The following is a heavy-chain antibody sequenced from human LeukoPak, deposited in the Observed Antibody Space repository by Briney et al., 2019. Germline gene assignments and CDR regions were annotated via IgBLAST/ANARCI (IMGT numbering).Heavy chain of an antibody. V-gene: IGHV3-23*01. Sequence: GGSLRLSCAASGFTFSSYWMHWVRQAAGKGLEWVSEICGSVSGSGDCTHYADSVKGRFTISRDNSKKTLYLQMNSLRAEDTAVYYCAKGKVNHDGASDAWGQGTLVTVSS. CDR2: ICGSVSGSGDCT. J-gene: IGHJ3*01. D-gene: IGHD2-21*01. CDR1: GFTFSSYW. CDR3: AKGKVNHDGASDA.